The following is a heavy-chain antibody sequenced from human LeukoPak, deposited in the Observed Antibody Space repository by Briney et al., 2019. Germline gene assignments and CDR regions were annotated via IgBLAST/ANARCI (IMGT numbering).Heavy chain of an antibody. Sequence: PGGFLRLSCAASGFTFSSYAMSWVRQAPGKGLEWVSAISGSGGSTYYADSVKGRFTISRDNSKNTLYLQMNSLRAEDTAVYYCAKDTSSGWYKSLNWFDPWGQGTLVTVSS. CDR1: GFTFSSYA. CDR2: ISGSGGST. V-gene: IGHV3-23*01. J-gene: IGHJ5*02. D-gene: IGHD6-19*01. CDR3: AKDTSSGWYKSLNWFDP.